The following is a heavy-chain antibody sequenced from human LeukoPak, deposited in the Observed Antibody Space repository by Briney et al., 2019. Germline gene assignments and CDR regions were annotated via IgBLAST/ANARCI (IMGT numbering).Heavy chain of an antibody. Sequence: PSQTLSLTCTVSGGSISSGSYCWSWIRQPAGKGLEWIGHIYSSGSTNYNPSLKSRVTISVDTSKNQFSLKLSSVTAVDTAVYYCARGPVGGATYYDGDAFDIWGQGTMVTVSS. CDR3: ARGPVGGATYYDGDAFDI. CDR2: IYSSGST. CDR1: GGSISSGSYC. V-gene: IGHV4-61*09. D-gene: IGHD1-26*01. J-gene: IGHJ3*02.